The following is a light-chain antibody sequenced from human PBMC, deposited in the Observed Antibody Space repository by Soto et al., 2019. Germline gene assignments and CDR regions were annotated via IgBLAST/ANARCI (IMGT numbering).Light chain of an antibody. V-gene: IGKV1-5*01. CDR2: AAS. CDR1: QTISSW. CDR3: QNYNSYSEA. J-gene: IGKJ1*01. Sequence: DIQMTHSPSTLSASVLYIVTITFRASQTISSWLAWYQQKPGKAPKLLIYAASTLQSGVPSRFSGSGSGTEFTLTISSLQPDDFATYYCQNYNSYSEAFGQGTKVDIK.